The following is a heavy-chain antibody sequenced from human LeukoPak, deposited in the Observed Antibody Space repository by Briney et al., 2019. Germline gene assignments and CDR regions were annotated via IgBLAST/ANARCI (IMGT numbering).Heavy chain of an antibody. CDR1: GGSVSSNNYQ. CDR2: IYHSGST. CDR3: ARRLVGQTFDY. J-gene: IGHJ4*02. V-gene: IGHV4-61*01. Sequence: SETLSLTCSVSGGSVSSNNYQWNWIRQPPGKGLGWIGDIYHSGSTNYNPSLKSRVTISVDTSKNQFSLKLSSVTAADTAVYYCARRLVGQTFDYWGQGTLVTVSS. D-gene: IGHD3-10*01.